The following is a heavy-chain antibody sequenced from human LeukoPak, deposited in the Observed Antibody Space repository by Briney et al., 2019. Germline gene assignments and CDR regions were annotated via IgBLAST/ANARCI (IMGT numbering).Heavy chain of an antibody. Sequence: SETLSLTCAVYGGSFSGYYWSWIRQPPGKGLEWIGEINHSGSTNYNSSLKSRVTISVDTSKNQFSLKLSSVTAADTAVYYCARVPWYYGSGSYSYFDYWGQGTLVTVSS. CDR2: INHSGST. V-gene: IGHV4-34*01. CDR3: ARVPWYYGSGSYSYFDY. D-gene: IGHD3-10*01. J-gene: IGHJ4*02. CDR1: GGSFSGYY.